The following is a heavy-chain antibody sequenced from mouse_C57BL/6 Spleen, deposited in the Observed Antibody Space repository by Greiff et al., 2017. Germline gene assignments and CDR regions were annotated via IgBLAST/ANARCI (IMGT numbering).Heavy chain of an antibody. CDR3: AREGANWAFAY. D-gene: IGHD4-1*01. CDR1: GYAFTNYL. V-gene: IGHV1-54*01. J-gene: IGHJ3*01. Sequence: VQLQQSGAELVRPGTSVKVSCKASGYAFTNYLIEWVKQRPGQGLEWIGVINPGSGSTNYNEKFKGKATLTADKSSSTAYLQLSCLTSEDSAVYFCAREGANWAFAYWGQGTLVTVAA. CDR2: INPGSGST.